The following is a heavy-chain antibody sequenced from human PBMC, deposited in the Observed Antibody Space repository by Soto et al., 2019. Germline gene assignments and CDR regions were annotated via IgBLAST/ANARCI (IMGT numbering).Heavy chain of an antibody. V-gene: IGHV4-61*01. CDR3: ARGRSDSAGSSLGRRLDV. CDR2: IFFTGAT. CDR1: GDSVTFGHHY. D-gene: IGHD3-10*01. Sequence: QVQLQESGPGLVKPSGTLSLICIVSGDSVTFGHHYCSWIRQPPGKVLEWIGHIFFTGATNYSPSLKSRFTMSVDSSKSQFSLNLTSVTAADSAIYYCARGRSDSAGSSLGRRLDVWGQGTTVTVSS. J-gene: IGHJ6*02.